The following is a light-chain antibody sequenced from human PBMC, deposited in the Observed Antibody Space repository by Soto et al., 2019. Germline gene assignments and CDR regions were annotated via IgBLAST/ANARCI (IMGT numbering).Light chain of an antibody. V-gene: IGLV2-14*01. Sequence: QSALTQPASVSGSPGQSITISCTGTSSDVGAYNHVAWYQQFPGKTPKLIIYEVTYRPSGVSHRFSASKSGNTASLTISGLQAEEEADYYCISYTGSSTSYVFGTGTKVSV. J-gene: IGLJ1*01. CDR3: ISYTGSSTSYV. CDR1: SSDVGAYNH. CDR2: EVT.